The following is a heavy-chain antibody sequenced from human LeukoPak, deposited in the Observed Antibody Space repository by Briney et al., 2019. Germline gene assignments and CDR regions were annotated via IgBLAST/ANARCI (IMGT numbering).Heavy chain of an antibody. D-gene: IGHD6-13*01. CDR1: GFTFSSYS. Sequence: GGSLRLSCAASGFTFSSYSMNWVRQAPGKRLEWVSSIRSSSSYIYYADSVKGRFTISRDNAKNSLYLQMNSLRAEDTAVYYCARTSAAGMLDYWGQGTLVTVSS. V-gene: IGHV3-21*01. J-gene: IGHJ4*02. CDR3: ARTSAAGMLDY. CDR2: IRSSSSYI.